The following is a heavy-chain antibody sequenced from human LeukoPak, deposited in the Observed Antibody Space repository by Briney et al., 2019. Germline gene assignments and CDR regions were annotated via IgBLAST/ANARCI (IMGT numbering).Heavy chain of an antibody. V-gene: IGHV4-59*08. CDR2: IYYSGRT. J-gene: IGHJ4*02. CDR3: ARHRSRVVVLDY. D-gene: IGHD3-22*01. CDR1: GGSISSYY. Sequence: SETLSLTCTVSGGSISSYYWSWIRQPPGKGLEWIGYIYYSGRTNYNPSLKSRVTISVDTSKNQFSLKLSSVTAADTAVYYCARHRSRVVVLDYWGQGTLVTVSS.